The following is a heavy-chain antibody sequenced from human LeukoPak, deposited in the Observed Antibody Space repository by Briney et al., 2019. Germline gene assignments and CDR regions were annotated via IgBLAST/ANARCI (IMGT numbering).Heavy chain of an antibody. J-gene: IGHJ6*03. CDR2: INHSGST. Sequence: SETLSLTCAVYGGSLSGYYWSWIRQPPGKGLEWIGEINHSGSTNYNPSLKSRVTISVDTSKNQFSLKLSSVTAADTAVYYCARGYYDFWSGYYYYYYYMDVWGKGTTVTVSS. CDR3: ARGYYDFWSGYYYYYYYMDV. CDR1: GGSLSGYY. D-gene: IGHD3-3*01. V-gene: IGHV4-34*01.